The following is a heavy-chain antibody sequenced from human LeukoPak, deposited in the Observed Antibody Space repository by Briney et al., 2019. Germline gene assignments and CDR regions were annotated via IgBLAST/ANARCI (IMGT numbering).Heavy chain of an antibody. Sequence: SETLSLTCAVSGYSISSGYYWGWIRQPPGKGLEWIGSIYHSGSTYYNPSLKSRVTISVDTSKNQFSLKLSSVTAADTAVYYCARITGYSSSWYVYYWGQGTLVTVSS. CDR1: GYSISSGYY. CDR3: ARITGYSSSWYVYY. CDR2: IYHSGST. D-gene: IGHD6-13*01. J-gene: IGHJ4*02. V-gene: IGHV4-38-2*01.